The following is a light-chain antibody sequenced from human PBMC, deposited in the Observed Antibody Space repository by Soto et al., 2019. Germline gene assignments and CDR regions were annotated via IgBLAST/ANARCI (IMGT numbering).Light chain of an antibody. CDR2: AAS. J-gene: IGKJ1*01. V-gene: IGKV1-39*01. Sequence: DIQMTQSPSSLSASVGDRVTITCRASRSISSYLNWYQQKPGKAPKLLIYAASSLQSGVPSRFSGSGSGTDFTLTISSLQPEDFATYYCQQSYSTPPWPFGQGTKVEIK. CDR1: RSISSY. CDR3: QQSYSTPPWP.